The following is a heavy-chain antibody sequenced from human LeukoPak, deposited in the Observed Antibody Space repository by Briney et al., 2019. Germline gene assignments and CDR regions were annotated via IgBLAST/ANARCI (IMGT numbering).Heavy chain of an antibody. CDR3: ARHGEQQLANWFDP. Sequence: KVSCKASGYTFIDYYMHWVRQKPGKGLEWMGIIYPGDSDTRYSPSFQGQVTISADKSISTTYLQWSSLKASDTAMYYCARHGEQQLANWFDPWGQGTLVTVSS. CDR2: IYPGDSDT. CDR1: GYTFIDYY. J-gene: IGHJ5*02. D-gene: IGHD6-13*01. V-gene: IGHV5-51*01.